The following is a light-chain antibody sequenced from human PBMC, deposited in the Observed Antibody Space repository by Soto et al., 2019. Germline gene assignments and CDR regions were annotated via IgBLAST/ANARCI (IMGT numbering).Light chain of an antibody. J-gene: IGKJ1*01. V-gene: IGKV1-39*01. CDR2: GAS. CDR3: QQSYGTPQT. CDR1: QTITSY. Sequence: DIQMTQSPSTLSASVGDRVTITCRASQTITSYLNWYQQKPGKAPELLIHGASSLQSGVPSRFSGSGSGTDFTLTISSLQPEDFATYYCQQSYGTPQTFGQGTKVDIK.